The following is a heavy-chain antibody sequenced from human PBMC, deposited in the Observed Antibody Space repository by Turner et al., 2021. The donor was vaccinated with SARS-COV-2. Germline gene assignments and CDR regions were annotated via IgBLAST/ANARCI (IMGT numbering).Heavy chain of an antibody. CDR1: GGSISSSSYY. CDR2: IYYSGIT. D-gene: IGHD5-18*01. V-gene: IGHV4-39*01. CDR3: ARLMDTAMDYYGMDV. J-gene: IGHJ6*02. Sequence: QLQLQESGPGLVKPSETLSLTCTVLGGSISSSSYYWGWIRQPPGKGLGWIGSIYYSGITYYNPSLKSRVTISVDTSKNQFSLKLSSVTAADTAVYYCARLMDTAMDYYGMDVWGQGTTVTVSS.